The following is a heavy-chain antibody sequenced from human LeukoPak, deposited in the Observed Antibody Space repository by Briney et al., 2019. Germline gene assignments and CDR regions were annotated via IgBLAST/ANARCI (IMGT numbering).Heavy chain of an antibody. V-gene: IGHV3-30*03. J-gene: IGHJ4*02. D-gene: IGHD2-2*01. CDR2: ISYDGSNK. CDR1: GFTFSSYG. Sequence: PGRSLRLSCAASGFTFSSYGMHWVRQAPGKGLEWVAVISYDGSNKYYADSVKGRFTISRDNSKNTLYLQMNSLRAEDTAVYYCARELSGTSSRHFDYWGQGTLATVSS. CDR3: ARELSGTSSRHFDY.